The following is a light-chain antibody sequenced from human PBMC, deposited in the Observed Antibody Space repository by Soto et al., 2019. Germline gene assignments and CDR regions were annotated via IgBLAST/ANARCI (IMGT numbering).Light chain of an antibody. CDR2: LGS. CDR1: QSLLHTNGYNY. Sequence: DIVVTQSPLSLTVTPGESASISCWSSQSLLHTNGYNYFDWYLQKPGQSPQLLIYLGSNRASGVPDRFSGRGSGTDFTLRISRVEADDVGVYYCMQALQTPRTFGQGTKLEIK. J-gene: IGKJ2*01. CDR3: MQALQTPRT. V-gene: IGKV2-28*01.